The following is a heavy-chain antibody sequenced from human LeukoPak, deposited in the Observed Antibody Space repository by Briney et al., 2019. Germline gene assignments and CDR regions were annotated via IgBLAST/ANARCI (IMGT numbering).Heavy chain of an antibody. V-gene: IGHV3-23*01. Sequence: GGSLRLSCAASRFTSSSYAMCSVRQAPGEGREWVSAISGSGGSTYYADSVKGRFTISRDNSKNTLYLQMNSLRAEDTAVYYCAKRSGAAVAGKFDYWGQGTLVTVSS. CDR1: RFTSSSYA. D-gene: IGHD6-19*01. J-gene: IGHJ4*02. CDR3: AKRSGAAVAGKFDY. CDR2: ISGSGGST.